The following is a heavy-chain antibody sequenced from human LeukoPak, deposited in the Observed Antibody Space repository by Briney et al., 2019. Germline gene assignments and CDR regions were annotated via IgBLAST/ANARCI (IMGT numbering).Heavy chain of an antibody. D-gene: IGHD3-3*01. Sequence: SETLSLTCAVYGGSFSGYYWSWIRQPPGKGLEWIGEINHSGSTNYNPSLKSRVTISVDTSKNQFSLKLSSVTAADTAVYYCARAGGDFWSGYEDYWGQGTLVTVSS. CDR1: GGSFSGYY. CDR2: INHSGST. CDR3: ARAGGDFWSGYEDY. J-gene: IGHJ4*02. V-gene: IGHV4-34*01.